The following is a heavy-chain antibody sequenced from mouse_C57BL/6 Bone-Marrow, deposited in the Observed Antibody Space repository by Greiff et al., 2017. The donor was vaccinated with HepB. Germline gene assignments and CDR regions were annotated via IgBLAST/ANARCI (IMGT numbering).Heavy chain of an antibody. Sequence: EVQLVESGPGLVKPSQSLSLTCSVTGYSITSGYYWNWIRQFPGNKLEWMGYISYDGSNNYNPSLKNRISITRDTSKNQFFLKLNSVTTEDTATYYCARGETNSNYETAWFAYWGQGTLVTVSA. CDR1: GYSITSGYY. CDR3: ARGETNSNYETAWFAY. J-gene: IGHJ3*01. CDR2: ISYDGSN. D-gene: IGHD2-5*01. V-gene: IGHV3-6*01.